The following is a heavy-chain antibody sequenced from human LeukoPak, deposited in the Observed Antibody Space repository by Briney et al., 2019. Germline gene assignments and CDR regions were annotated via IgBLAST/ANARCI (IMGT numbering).Heavy chain of an antibody. V-gene: IGHV4-34*01. J-gene: IGHJ4*02. CDR3: TRMTTGHDY. CDR1: GVSFDDYY. CDR2: INHSGYT. D-gene: IGHD4-17*01. Sequence: SETLSLTCAVSGVSFDDYYWAWVRQTPGKGLEWIGEINHSGYTNDSPSLKSRVTLSIDASRKQFSLNLRSVTVADAGTYYCTRMTTGHDYWGQGTLVTVSS.